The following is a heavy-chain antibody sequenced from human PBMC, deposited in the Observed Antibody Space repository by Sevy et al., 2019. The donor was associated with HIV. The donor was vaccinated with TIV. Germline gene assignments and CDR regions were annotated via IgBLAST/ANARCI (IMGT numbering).Heavy chain of an antibody. Sequence: ASVKVSCKASGYTFTSYGISWVRQAPGQGLEWMGWISAYNGNTNYAQKLQGRVTMTTDTSTSTAYMELRSLRSDDTAVYYCARADIYHGSGSSGNWFDPWGQGTLVTVSS. J-gene: IGHJ5*02. V-gene: IGHV1-18*01. CDR3: ARADIYHGSGSSGNWFDP. CDR1: GYTFTSYG. D-gene: IGHD3-10*01. CDR2: ISAYNGNT.